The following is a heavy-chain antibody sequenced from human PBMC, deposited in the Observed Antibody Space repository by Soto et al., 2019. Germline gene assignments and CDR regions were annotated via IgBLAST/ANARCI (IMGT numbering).Heavy chain of an antibody. CDR1: GDTFTDYY. V-gene: IGHV1-46*01. D-gene: IGHD2-21*02. CDR3: ARGGHVVVVTAALDY. J-gene: IGHJ4*02. Sequence: QVQLMQSGAEVKKPGASVKVSCKASGDTFTDYYIHWVRQAPGQGLEWMGTVNPSGGHTTYAQHSRGRVTMTGDTSTSTLYMELTTLPSDDTAIYYCARGGHVVVVTAALDYWGQGTLVTVSS. CDR2: VNPSGGHT.